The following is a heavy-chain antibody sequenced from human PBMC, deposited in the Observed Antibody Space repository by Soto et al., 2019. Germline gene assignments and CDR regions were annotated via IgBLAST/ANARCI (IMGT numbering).Heavy chain of an antibody. J-gene: IGHJ5*02. Sequence: SETLSLTCAVYGGSFSGYYWSWIRQPPGKGLEWIGEINHSGSTNYNPSLKSRVTISVDTSKNRFSLKLSSVTAADTAVYYCARGRFHWRPSRWFDPWGQGTLVTVSS. D-gene: IGHD3-3*01. CDR3: ARGRFHWRPSRWFDP. CDR1: GGSFSGYY. V-gene: IGHV4-34*01. CDR2: INHSGST.